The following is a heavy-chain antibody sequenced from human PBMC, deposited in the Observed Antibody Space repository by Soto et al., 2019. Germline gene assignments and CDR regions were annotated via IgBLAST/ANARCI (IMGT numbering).Heavy chain of an antibody. CDR1: GYAFTSYG. V-gene: IGHV1-18*01. CDR2: ISAYNGNT. J-gene: IGHJ5*02. Sequence: ALVRGSCKTSGYAFTSYGISWVPQANGQGLDWMGWISAYNGNTNYAQKLQGRVTMTTDTSTSTAYMELRSLRSDDTAVYYCARDLRNSGSYYDRYNWFDPCGQGTLVTVSS. D-gene: IGHD1-26*01. CDR3: ARDLRNSGSYYDRYNWFDP.